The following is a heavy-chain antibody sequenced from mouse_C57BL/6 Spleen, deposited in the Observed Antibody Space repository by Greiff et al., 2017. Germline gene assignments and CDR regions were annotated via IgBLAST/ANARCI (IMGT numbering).Heavy chain of an antibody. J-gene: IGHJ1*03. D-gene: IGHD1-1*01. CDR1: GYTFTSYW. CDR3: ARDPVVAHWYFDV. CDR2: IHPNSGST. Sequence: QVQLQQPGAELVKPGASVKLSCKASGYTFTSYWMHWVKQRPGQGLEWIGMIHPNSGSTNYNEKFKSKATLTVDKSSSTAYMQLSSLTSEDSAVYYWARDPVVAHWYFDVWGTGTTVTVSS. V-gene: IGHV1-64*01.